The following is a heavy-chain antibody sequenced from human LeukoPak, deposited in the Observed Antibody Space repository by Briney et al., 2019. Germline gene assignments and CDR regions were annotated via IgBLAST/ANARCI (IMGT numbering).Heavy chain of an antibody. D-gene: IGHD3-10*01. CDR1: GYSISSGYY. CDR3: ARVLPGGSGEFDY. J-gene: IGHJ4*02. Sequence: PSETLSLTCTVSGYSISSGYYWGWIRQPPGKGLEWIGSIYHSGSTYYNPSLKSRVTISVDTSKNQFSLKLSSVTAADTAVYYCARVLPGGSGEFDYWGQGTLVTVSS. V-gene: IGHV4-38-2*02. CDR2: IYHSGST.